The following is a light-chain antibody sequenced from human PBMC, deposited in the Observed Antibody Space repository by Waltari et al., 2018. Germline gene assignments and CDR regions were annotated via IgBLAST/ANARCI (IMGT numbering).Light chain of an antibody. CDR1: QSVSWW. V-gene: IGKV1-5*03. CDR2: KAS. J-gene: IGKJ1*01. CDR3: QQYNSYVGT. Sequence: DIQMTQSPSTLSASVGDRVTITCRASQSVSWWLAWYQQKQGTAPKLLIYKASTLESGGPSRFSGSGSGTEFTLTISSLQPDDFATYYCQQYNSYVGTFGQGTKVEIK.